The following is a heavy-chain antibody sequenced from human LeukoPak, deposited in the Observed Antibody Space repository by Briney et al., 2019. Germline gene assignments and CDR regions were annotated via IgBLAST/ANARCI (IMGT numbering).Heavy chain of an antibody. Sequence: SETLSLTCTVSGGSINSNSFYWGWIRHPPGKELEWIGSIYFTGSTYYNPSLKSRVIISVDTSKNQFSLKLRSMTAADTAVYYCARDLGYDGFDWAPWGQGTLVTVSS. D-gene: IGHD5-12*01. CDR3: ARDLGYDGFDWAP. J-gene: IGHJ5*02. V-gene: IGHV4-39*02. CDR1: GGSINSNSFY. CDR2: IYFTGST.